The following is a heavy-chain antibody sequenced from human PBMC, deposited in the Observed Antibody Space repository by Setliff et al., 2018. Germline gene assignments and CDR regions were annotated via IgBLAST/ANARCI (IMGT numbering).Heavy chain of an antibody. CDR1: GFTFTSYA. CDR2: ISGGGSRT. CDR3: ARMTGFLYMDV. D-gene: IGHD3-3*01. V-gene: IGHV3-23*01. Sequence: GGSLRLSCGASGFTFTSYAMNWVRQAPGKGLEWVSSISGGGSRTYYADSVKGRFTVSRDNSKNTLFLQMNSLRGEDTAVYYCARMTGFLYMDVWGKGTPVTVSS. J-gene: IGHJ6*04.